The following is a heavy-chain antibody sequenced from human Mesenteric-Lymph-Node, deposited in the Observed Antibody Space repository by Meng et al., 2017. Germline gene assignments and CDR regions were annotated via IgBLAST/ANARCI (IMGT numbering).Heavy chain of an antibody. Sequence: GESLKISCAASGFTLSSYWMHWVRQAPGEGLVWVSRINSDGSITNYADPVKGRFTISRDNAKNTLYLQMNSLRAEDTAVYYCARDGDYDSSGYPAGLDAFDIWGQGTMVTVSS. CDR2: INSDGSIT. CDR3: ARDGDYDSSGYPAGLDAFDI. D-gene: IGHD3-22*01. V-gene: IGHV3-74*01. J-gene: IGHJ3*02. CDR1: GFTLSSYW.